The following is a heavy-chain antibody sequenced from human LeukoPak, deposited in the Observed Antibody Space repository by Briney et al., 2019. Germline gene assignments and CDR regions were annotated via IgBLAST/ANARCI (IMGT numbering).Heavy chain of an antibody. J-gene: IGHJ4*02. CDR1: GGSISSYY. CDR2: IYYSGST. V-gene: IGHV4-59*08. Sequence: PSETLSLTCTVSGGSISSYYWSWIRQPPGKGLEWIGYIYYSGSTNYNPSLKSRVTISVDTSKNQFSLKLSSVTAADTAVYYCARLSVLRFLEWSNSYFDYWGQGTLVTVSS. D-gene: IGHD3-3*01. CDR3: ARLSVLRFLEWSNSYFDY.